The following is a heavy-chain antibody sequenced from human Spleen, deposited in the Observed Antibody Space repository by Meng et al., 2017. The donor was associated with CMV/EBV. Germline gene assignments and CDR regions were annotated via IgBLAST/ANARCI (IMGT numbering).Heavy chain of an antibody. Sequence: GESLKISCATSGFSFSNYWMTWVRQVPGKGLEWVANIKQDGSERYYVDSVKGRFTISRDNAQSSLYLQMNSLTAEDTAVYYCAKVKSVLRYFDWSTGFDYWGQGTLVTVSS. D-gene: IGHD3-9*01. J-gene: IGHJ4*02. CDR1: GFSFSNYW. V-gene: IGHV3-7*01. CDR3: AKVKSVLRYFDWSTGFDY. CDR2: IKQDGSER.